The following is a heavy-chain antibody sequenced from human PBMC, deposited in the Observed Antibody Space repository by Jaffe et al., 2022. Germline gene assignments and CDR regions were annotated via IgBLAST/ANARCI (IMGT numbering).Heavy chain of an antibody. D-gene: IGHD2-21*02. V-gene: IGHV3-23*01. Sequence: EVQLLESGGGLVQPGGSLRLSCAASGFTFSTYAMSWVRQAPGKGLEWVSIISDSGDNTKYADSVKGRFTISRDNSKNTLFLQMNSLRAEDTAVYYCAKGHGGYCGGDCYSRVLDSWGQGTLVTVSS. CDR3: AKGHGGYCGGDCYSRVLDS. J-gene: IGHJ4*02. CDR1: GFTFSTYA. CDR2: ISDSGDNT.